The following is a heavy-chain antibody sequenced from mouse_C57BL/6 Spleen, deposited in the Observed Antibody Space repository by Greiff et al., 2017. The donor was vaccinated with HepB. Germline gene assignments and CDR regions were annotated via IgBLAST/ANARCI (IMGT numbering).Heavy chain of an antibody. V-gene: IGHV1-50*01. D-gene: IGHD1-1*01. CDR2: IDPSDSYT. CDR3: ARKSRERAMDY. J-gene: IGHJ4*01. CDR1: GYTFTSYW. Sequence: VQLQQPGAELVKPGASVKLSCKASGYTFTSYWMQWVKQRPGQGLEWIGEIDPSDSYTNYNQKFKGKATLTVDTSSSTAYMQLSSLTSEDAAVYYCARKSRERAMDYWGQGTSVTVSS.